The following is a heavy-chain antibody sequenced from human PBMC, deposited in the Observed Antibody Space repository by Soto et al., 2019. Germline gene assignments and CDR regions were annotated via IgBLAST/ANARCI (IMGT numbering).Heavy chain of an antibody. CDR2: ISWNSGNL. J-gene: IGHJ5*02. V-gene: IGHV3-9*01. CDR1: GFIFKNYA. D-gene: IGHD3-10*01. Sequence: ESQLVESGGGLVQPGRSLRLSCKASGFIFKNYAMVWVRQGPGKGLEWVSSISWNSGNLDYGGSVKGRFTISRDNAKNSLYLQMNSLRTEDTAWYFCAKAPVYGSGGWFDPWGQGTLVTVSS. CDR3: AKAPVYGSGGWFDP.